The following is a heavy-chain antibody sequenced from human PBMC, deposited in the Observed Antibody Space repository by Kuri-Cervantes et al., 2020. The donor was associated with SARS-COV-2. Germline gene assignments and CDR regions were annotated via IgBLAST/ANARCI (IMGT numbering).Heavy chain of an antibody. D-gene: IGHD1-26*01. CDR3: TRTPRSNSMMPLSPDVY. CDR2: FSPVLDTP. J-gene: IGHJ4*02. Sequence: SVKVSCKASGGTFHSNAITWVRQAPGQGLEWMGGFSPVLDTPHYAQKFQGRVTITTDESTTTAFMELSSLKSEDTAVYYCTRTPRSNSMMPLSPDVYWGQGTLVTVSS. V-gene: IGHV1-69*05. CDR1: GGTFHSNA.